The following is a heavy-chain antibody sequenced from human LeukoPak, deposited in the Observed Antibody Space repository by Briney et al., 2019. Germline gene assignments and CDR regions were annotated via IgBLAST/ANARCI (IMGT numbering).Heavy chain of an antibody. CDR1: SGSFSGYY. V-gene: IGHV4-34*01. D-gene: IGHD3-10*01. J-gene: IGHJ6*03. Sequence: SETLSLTCSVYSGSFSGYYWSWIRQPPGKGLEWIGEINHSVGTNYNPSLKSRVTMSLDTSKNQFSLKLSSVTAADTAVYYCARGWFGEFDYYYMDVWGKGTTVTISS. CDR2: INHSVGT. CDR3: ARGWFGEFDYYYMDV.